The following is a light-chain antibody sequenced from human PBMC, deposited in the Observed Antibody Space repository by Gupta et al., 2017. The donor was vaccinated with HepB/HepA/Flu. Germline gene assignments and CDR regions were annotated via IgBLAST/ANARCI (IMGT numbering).Light chain of an antibody. CDR1: QSVHTD. Sequence: EIVMTQSPATLSVSPGERATLSCRASQSVHTDLAWYQQTAGQAPRLLIYGASTRAIGIPGRISGSGSGTEFTLTISSLQSEDFAVYYCQQYKKWPLTFGQGTRLEIK. J-gene: IGKJ5*01. V-gene: IGKV3-15*01. CDR3: QQYKKWPLT. CDR2: GAS.